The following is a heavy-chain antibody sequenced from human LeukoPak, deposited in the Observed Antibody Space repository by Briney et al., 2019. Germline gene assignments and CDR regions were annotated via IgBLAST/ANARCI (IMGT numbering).Heavy chain of an antibody. V-gene: IGHV3-30*03. Sequence: GGSLRLSCAASGFTFSSYGMHWVRQAPGKGLEWVAVISYDGSNKYYADSVKGRFTISRDNSKNTLYLQMNSLRAEDTAVYYCMAVAADGFWYYYYGMDVWGQGTTVTVSS. D-gene: IGHD6-19*01. CDR2: ISYDGSNK. CDR1: GFTFSSYG. J-gene: IGHJ6*02. CDR3: MAVAADGFWYYYYGMDV.